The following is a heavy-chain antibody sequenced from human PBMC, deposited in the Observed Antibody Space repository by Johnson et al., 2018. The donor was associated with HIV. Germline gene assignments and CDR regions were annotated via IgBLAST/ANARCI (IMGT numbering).Heavy chain of an antibody. CDR3: ARGRDSTGDGGAFDI. Sequence: MQLVESGGGLVQPGGSLRLSCEASGFTFISYWMHWVRQAPGKGLVWVSRINSDGTITSYADSVKGRFTISRDNAKNATYLQMNSRGAEDTAVYYCARGRDSTGDGGAFDIWGQGTMVTVSS. CDR1: GFTFISYW. D-gene: IGHD7-27*01. CDR2: INSDGTIT. V-gene: IGHV3-74*02. J-gene: IGHJ3*02.